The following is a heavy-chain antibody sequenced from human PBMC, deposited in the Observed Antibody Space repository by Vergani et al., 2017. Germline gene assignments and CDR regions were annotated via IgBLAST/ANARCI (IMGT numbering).Heavy chain of an antibody. J-gene: IGHJ5*01. CDR1: GFTFSSYA. CDR2: ISASSSTT. D-gene: IGHD1-1*01. CDR3: AKGGWNYWFDS. V-gene: IGHV3-23*01. Sequence: EVPLLESGGGLVRPGGSLRLSCAASGFTFSSYAMTWVRQAPGKGLEWVSVISASSSTTYYADSVKGRFTISRDNSKSTLYLQMNSLRAEDTAIYYCAKGGWNYWFDSWGQGTLVIVS.